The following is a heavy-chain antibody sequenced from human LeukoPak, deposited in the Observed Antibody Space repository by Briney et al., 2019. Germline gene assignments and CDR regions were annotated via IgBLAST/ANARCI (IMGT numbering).Heavy chain of an antibody. V-gene: IGHV3-30*18. CDR2: ISYDGSNK. J-gene: IGHJ4*02. D-gene: IGHD3-22*01. CDR1: GFTFSSYG. CDR3: ANGEYYYDSSGYYGY. Sequence: GGSLRLSCAASGFTFSSYGMPWVRQAPGKGLEWVAVISYDGSNKYYADSVKGRFTISRDNSKNTLYLQMNSLRAEDTAVYYCANGEYYYDSSGYYGYWGQGTLVTVSS.